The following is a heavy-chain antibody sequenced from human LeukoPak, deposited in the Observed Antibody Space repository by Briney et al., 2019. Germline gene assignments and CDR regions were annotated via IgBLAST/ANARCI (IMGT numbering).Heavy chain of an antibody. CDR3: ARQGYTNNLGGYFGDKDDGFDL. Sequence: SVKVSCKASGCTFSSYIITWVRQAPGQGVEWMGRIIPFFGTQDYAQKLQGRITITADESTSPAYLELSRLRFEDTAVYYCARQGYTNNLGGYFGDKDDGFDLWGQGTMVTVSS. CDR2: IIPFFGTQ. CDR1: GCTFSSYI. J-gene: IGHJ3*01. D-gene: IGHD3-9*01. V-gene: IGHV1-69*01.